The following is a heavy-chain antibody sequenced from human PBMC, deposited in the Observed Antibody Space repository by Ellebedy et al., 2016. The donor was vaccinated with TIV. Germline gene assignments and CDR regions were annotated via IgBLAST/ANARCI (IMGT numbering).Heavy chain of an antibody. V-gene: IGHV3-7*01. J-gene: IGHJ5*02. D-gene: IGHD4-17*01. CDR2: IYQDGSEK. Sequence: PGGSLRLSCVASGFSFRSYWMSWVRQAPGKGLEWVANIYQDGSEKYYVDSVKGRFTISRDNAKSSMYLQMASLRVEDTAVYYCARRGSYGDYAVQVNSWFDTWGQGTLVTVSS. CDR3: ARRGSYGDYAVQVNSWFDT. CDR1: GFSFRSYW.